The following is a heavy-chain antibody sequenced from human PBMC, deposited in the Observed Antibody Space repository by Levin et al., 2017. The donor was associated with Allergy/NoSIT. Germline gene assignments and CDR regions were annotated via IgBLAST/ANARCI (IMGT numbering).Heavy chain of an antibody. CDR1: GFTFSSYA. CDR2: ISYDGSNK. V-gene: IGHV3-30*04. D-gene: IGHD6-19*01. CDR3: AREYSSGWKYYYYYYGMDV. J-gene: IGHJ6*02. Sequence: GGSLRLSCAASGFTFSSYAMHWVRQAPGKGLEWVAVISYDGSNKYYADSVKGRFTISRDNSKNTLYLQMNSLRAEDTAVYYCAREYSSGWKYYYYYYGMDVWGQGTTVTVSS.